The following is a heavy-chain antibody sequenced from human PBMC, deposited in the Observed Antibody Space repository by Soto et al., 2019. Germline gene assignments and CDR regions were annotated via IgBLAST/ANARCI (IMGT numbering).Heavy chain of an antibody. CDR3: ARGRGSWRHWYFDL. D-gene: IGHD6-13*01. CDR1: GFTFTTYT. J-gene: IGHJ2*01. Sequence: QVQLVESGGGVVQPGRSLRLSCAASGFTFTTYTMHWVRQAPGKGLEWVAIISYDAINTYYADSVKGRFTISRDNSENTLFLQMNSLRVDVTAVYYCARGRGSWRHWYFDLWGRGTLVTVSS. V-gene: IGHV3-30-3*01. CDR2: ISYDAINT.